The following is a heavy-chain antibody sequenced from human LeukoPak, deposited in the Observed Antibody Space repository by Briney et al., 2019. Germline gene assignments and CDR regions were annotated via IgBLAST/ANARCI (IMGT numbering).Heavy chain of an antibody. D-gene: IGHD2/OR15-2a*01. Sequence: GGSLRLSCAASGFTSSSYSMNWVRQAPGKGLEWVSSISSSSSYIYYADSVKGRFTISRDNAKNPLYLQMNSLRAEDTAVYYCARDFYRFLRGVFDYWGQGTLVTVSS. V-gene: IGHV3-21*01. CDR1: GFTSSSYS. J-gene: IGHJ4*02. CDR3: ARDFYRFLRGVFDY. CDR2: ISSSSSYI.